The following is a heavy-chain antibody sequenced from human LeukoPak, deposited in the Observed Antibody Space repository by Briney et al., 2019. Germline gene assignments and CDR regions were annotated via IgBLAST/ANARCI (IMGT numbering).Heavy chain of an antibody. D-gene: IGHD5-12*01. CDR1: GFTFSDYY. Sequence: SGGALRLSCAASGFTFSDYYMSWIRQAPGKGLEWVSYIIGSTGYTNYADSVKGRFTISRDNAKNSLFLHMNSLRAEDTAVYYCARTNSGYDSFDYWGQGTLVTVST. V-gene: IGHV3-11*03. CDR3: ARTNSGYDSFDY. CDR2: IIGSTGYT. J-gene: IGHJ4*02.